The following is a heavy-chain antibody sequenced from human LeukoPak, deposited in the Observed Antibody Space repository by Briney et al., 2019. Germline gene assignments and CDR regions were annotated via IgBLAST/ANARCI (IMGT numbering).Heavy chain of an antibody. CDR2: VRSKGYNYAT. Sequence: GGSLKLSCAASGFPVSGSAMHWVRQASGKGLEWLGRVRSKGYNYATAYGASVKDRFIISRDDSKSTAYLQMSSLKSEDTAVYYCATLGETSGWYPDHWGQGTLVTVSS. V-gene: IGHV3-73*01. D-gene: IGHD6-19*01. J-gene: IGHJ4*02. CDR3: ATLGETSGWYPDH. CDR1: GFPVSGSA.